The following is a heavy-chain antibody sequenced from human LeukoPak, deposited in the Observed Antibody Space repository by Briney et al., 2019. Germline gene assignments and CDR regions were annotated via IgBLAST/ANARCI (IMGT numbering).Heavy chain of an antibody. V-gene: IGHV3-48*01. CDR2: ISSSSSTI. Sequence: PGGSLRLSCAASGFTFSSYSMNWVRQAPGKGLEWVSYISSSSSTIYYADSVKGRFTISRDNAKNSLYLQMNSLRAEDTAVYYCASFLDYQIDYWGQGTLVTVSS. CDR3: ASFLDYQIDY. J-gene: IGHJ4*02. D-gene: IGHD4/OR15-4a*01. CDR1: GFTFSSYS.